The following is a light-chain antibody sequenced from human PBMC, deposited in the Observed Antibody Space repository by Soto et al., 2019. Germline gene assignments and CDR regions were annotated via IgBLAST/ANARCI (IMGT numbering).Light chain of an antibody. CDR1: SSDVGAYNY. Sequence: QSAQTQPASVSGSPGQSITISCTGTSSDVGAYNYVSWYQHHPGKAPKLLISGVSDRPSGVSNRFSGSKSGNTASLTISGLQTEDEADYYCTSYTSSYTLVFGGGTKLTVL. J-gene: IGLJ2*01. CDR2: GVS. CDR3: TSYTSSYTLV. V-gene: IGLV2-14*03.